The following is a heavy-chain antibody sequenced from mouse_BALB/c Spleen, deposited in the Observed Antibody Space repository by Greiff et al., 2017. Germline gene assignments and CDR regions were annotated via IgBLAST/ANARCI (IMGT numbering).Heavy chain of an antibody. V-gene: IGHV7-3*02. CDR3: ARDAGVYYAMDY. CDR2: IRNKANGYTT. CDR1: GFTFTDYY. J-gene: IGHJ4*01. Sequence: EVKLQESGGGLVQPGGSLRLSCATSGFTFTDYYMSWVRQPPGKALEWLGFIRNKANGYTTEYSASVKGRFTISRDNSQSILYLQMNTLRAEDSATYYCARDAGVYYAMDYWGQGTSVTVSS.